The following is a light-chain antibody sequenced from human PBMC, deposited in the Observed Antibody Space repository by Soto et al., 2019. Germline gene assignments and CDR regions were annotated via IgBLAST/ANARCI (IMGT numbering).Light chain of an antibody. CDR2: WAS. CDR3: QQYYRTLTNT. CDR1: QSVLYSSNNKNY. V-gene: IGKV4-1*01. J-gene: IGKJ2*01. Sequence: DIVMTQSPDSLAVSLGERATINCKSSQSVLYSSNNKNYLAWYQQKPGQPPRLLIYWASTRESGVPDRFSGSGSGTDFTLTISSLQAEDVAVYYCQQYYRTLTNTFGQGTRLEIK.